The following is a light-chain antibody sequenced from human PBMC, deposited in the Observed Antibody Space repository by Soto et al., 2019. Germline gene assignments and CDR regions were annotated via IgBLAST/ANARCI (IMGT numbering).Light chain of an antibody. J-gene: IGKJ4*01. CDR3: QQYASSPLT. CDR2: GAS. Sequence: EIVLTQSPGTLSLSPGERATLSCRASQSVSSSFLAWYQQRPGQAPRLLIYGASTRATGIPDRFSGSGSGTDFTLSISRLQPEDFAVYYCQQYASSPLTFGGGTKVELK. V-gene: IGKV3-20*01. CDR1: QSVSSSF.